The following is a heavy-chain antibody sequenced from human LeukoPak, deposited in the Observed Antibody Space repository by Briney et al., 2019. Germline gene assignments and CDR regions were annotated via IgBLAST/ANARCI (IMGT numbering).Heavy chain of an antibody. Sequence: SETLSLTCTVSGGSISSSAYHWGWIRQPPGKGLEWIGTINYGGNTYYNLSLKSRVIIFLDTSKNQFSLKLSSVTAADTAVYYCARETSQKGAHYMDVWGKGTTVTISS. J-gene: IGHJ6*03. CDR1: GGSISSSAYH. CDR3: ARETSQKGAHYMDV. CDR2: INYGGNT. D-gene: IGHD3-16*01. V-gene: IGHV4-39*07.